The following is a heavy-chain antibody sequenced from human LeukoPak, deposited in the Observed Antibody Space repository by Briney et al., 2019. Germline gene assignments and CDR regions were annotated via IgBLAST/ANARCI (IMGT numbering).Heavy chain of an antibody. D-gene: IGHD6-6*01. CDR2: MNPNSGNT. J-gene: IGHJ4*02. V-gene: IGHV1-8*02. CDR3: ARDIAARPFARYLHPGFDY. Sequence: ASVKVSCKASGGTFSSYAISRVRQAPGQGLEWMGWMNPNSGNTGYAQKFQGRVTMTRNTSISTAYMELSSLRSEDTAVYYCARDIAARPFARYLHPGFDYWGQGTLVTVSS. CDR1: GGTFSSYA.